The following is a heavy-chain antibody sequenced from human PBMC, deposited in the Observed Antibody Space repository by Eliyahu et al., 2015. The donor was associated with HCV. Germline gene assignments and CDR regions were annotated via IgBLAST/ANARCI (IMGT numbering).Heavy chain of an antibody. D-gene: IGHD3-3*01. Sequence: EVQLVESGGGVVQPGGSLXLSCXAXGFDVIDFYMXWXRQTPQKGLEWVAIIYRGGDXFYAXSVEGRFTVSRDTSRNTVSLQMDSVTADDTALYYCARSGFSYSTFSDLWGQGTRVTVSS. CDR1: GFDVIDFY. CDR2: IYRGGDX. V-gene: IGHV3-53*01. J-gene: IGHJ3*01. CDR3: ARSGFSYSTFSDL.